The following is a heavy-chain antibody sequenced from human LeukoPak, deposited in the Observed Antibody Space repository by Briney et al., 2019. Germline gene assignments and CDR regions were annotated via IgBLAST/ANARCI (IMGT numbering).Heavy chain of an antibody. CDR1: GFTFSSYS. CDR2: INHSGST. Sequence: TGGSLRLSCAASGFTFSSYSMNWVRQAPGKGLEWIGEINHSGSTNYNPSLKSRVTISVDKSKNQFSLKLSSVTAADTAVYYCASGGAPAAEFDYWGQGTLVTVSS. J-gene: IGHJ4*02. CDR3: ASGGAPAAEFDY. D-gene: IGHD1-26*01. V-gene: IGHV4-34*01.